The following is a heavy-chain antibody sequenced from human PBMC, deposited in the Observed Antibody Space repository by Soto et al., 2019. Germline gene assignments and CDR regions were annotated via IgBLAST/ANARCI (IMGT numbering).Heavy chain of an antibody. CDR3: ARTASYWYFDL. J-gene: IGHJ2*01. CDR1: GFTFSSYA. V-gene: IGHV3-48*01. Sequence: PGGSLRLSCAAPGFTFSSYAMHWVRQAPGKGLEWVSYIRSSSSTIYYADSVKGRFTISRDTAKNSLSLQMNSLRVEDTAVYYCARTASYWYFDLWGRGTLVTVSS. CDR2: IRSSSSTI.